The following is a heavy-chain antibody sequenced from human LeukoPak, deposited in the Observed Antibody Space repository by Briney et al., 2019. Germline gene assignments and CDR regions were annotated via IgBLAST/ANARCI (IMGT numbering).Heavy chain of an antibody. J-gene: IGHJ1*01. D-gene: IGHD3-22*01. V-gene: IGHV3-74*01. CDR1: GFTFSSYW. CDR3: ARAPSESGGYYPEYFRH. Sequence: GGSLRLSCAASGFTFSSYWMHWVRQAPGKGLAWVSRIKSDGNTNYADSVKGRFTISRDNAKNTVSLQMNSLRAEDTGVYYCARAPSESGGYYPEYFRHWGQGTLVTVSS. CDR2: IKSDGNT.